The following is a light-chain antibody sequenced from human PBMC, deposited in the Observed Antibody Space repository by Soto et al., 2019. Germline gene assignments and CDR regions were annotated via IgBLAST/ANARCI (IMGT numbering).Light chain of an antibody. CDR1: QSVSTN. CDR2: GAS. V-gene: IGKV3-15*01. CDR3: QQDDIWPRT. J-gene: IGKJ1*01. Sequence: EIVLTQSPVPLSVSPGERATLSCRASQSVSTNLAWYQQKPGQAPRLVIYGASTRATGIPARFSGSGSGTDFTLIISSLQSEDGAVYYCQQDDIWPRTFGQGTKVEIK.